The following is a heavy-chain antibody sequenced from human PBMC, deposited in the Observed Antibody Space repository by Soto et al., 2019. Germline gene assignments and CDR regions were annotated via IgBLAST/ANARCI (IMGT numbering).Heavy chain of an antibody. V-gene: IGHV3-30-3*01. J-gene: IGHJ4*02. CDR2: ISYDGSNK. CDR1: GFTFSSYA. CDR3: ARLIAARPPNFDY. D-gene: IGHD6-6*01. Sequence: QVQLVESGGGVVQPGRSLRLSCAASGFTFSSYAMHWVRQAPGKGLEWVAVISYDGSNKYYADSVKGRFTISRDNSKNTLYLQMNSLRAEDTAVYYCARLIAARPPNFDYCGQGTLVTVSS.